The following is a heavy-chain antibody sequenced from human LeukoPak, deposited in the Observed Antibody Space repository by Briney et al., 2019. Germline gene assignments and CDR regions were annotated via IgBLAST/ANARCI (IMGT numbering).Heavy chain of an antibody. CDR3: ARGVVWNDSPWYFDL. J-gene: IGHJ2*01. Sequence: PSEPLSLTCTVPRASISSHYWSWIRQPPGKGLEWIGYIYYSGRANYNPPLNSRVTISVDASKNQFPLKLRSVTGADKADCYCARGVVWNDSPWYFDLWGRGTLVSLSS. V-gene: IGHV4-59*11. CDR1: RASISSHY. D-gene: IGHD1-1*01. CDR2: IYYSGRA.